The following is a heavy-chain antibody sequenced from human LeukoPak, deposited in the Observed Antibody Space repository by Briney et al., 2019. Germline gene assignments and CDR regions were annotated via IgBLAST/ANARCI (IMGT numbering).Heavy chain of an antibody. J-gene: IGHJ4*02. D-gene: IGHD5-24*01. CDR1: GFTFSSYS. V-gene: IGHV3-21*01. Sequence: AGGSLRLSCAASGFTFSSYSMNWVRQAPGKGLEWVSSISSSSSYIYYADSVKGRFTISRDNVKNSLYLQMNSLRAEDTAVYYCARGPGRDVDYWGQGTLVTVSS. CDR2: ISSSSSYI. CDR3: ARGPGRDVDY.